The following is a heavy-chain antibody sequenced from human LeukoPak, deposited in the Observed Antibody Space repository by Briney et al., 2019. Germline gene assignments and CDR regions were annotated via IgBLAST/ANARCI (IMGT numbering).Heavy chain of an antibody. CDR2: INPNSGDT. CDR1: GYTFTGNY. V-gene: IGHV1-2*02. Sequence: ASVKVSCKSSGYTFTGNYMHWVRQAPGQGLEWMGWINPNSGDTKYAQNFQGRVTMTRDTSITTTYMELSSLRSDDTAVYYCAREGAVVVTAIGMDVWGQGTTVTVSS. CDR3: AREGAVVVTAIGMDV. J-gene: IGHJ6*02. D-gene: IGHD2-21*02.